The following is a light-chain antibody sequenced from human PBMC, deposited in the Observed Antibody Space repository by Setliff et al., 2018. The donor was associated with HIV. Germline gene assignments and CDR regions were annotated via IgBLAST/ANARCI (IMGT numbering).Light chain of an antibody. J-gene: IGLJ2*01. CDR2: YDS. V-gene: IGLV3-21*04. CDR1: NIGSKS. Sequence: YELTQPPSVSVAPGKTASITCGGDNIGSKSVHWYQQKPGQAPVMVIYYDSDRPSGIPERFAGSNSGNAATLTITRVDAGDEADYYCQVWDSISDHPIFGGGTKVTVL. CDR3: QVWDSISDHPI.